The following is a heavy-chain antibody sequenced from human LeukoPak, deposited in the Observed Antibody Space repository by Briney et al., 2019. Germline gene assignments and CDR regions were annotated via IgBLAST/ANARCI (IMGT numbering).Heavy chain of an antibody. Sequence: GGSLRLSCAASGFTFSSYAMSWVRQAPGKGLELVSGISGSGGSTYYADSVKGRFTISRDNSKNTLYLQMNSLRAEDTAVYYCAKVGGITIYSFGPDYWGQGTLVTVSS. V-gene: IGHV3-23*01. J-gene: IGHJ4*02. CDR3: AKVGGITIYSFGPDY. D-gene: IGHD3-9*01. CDR1: GFTFSSYA. CDR2: ISGSGGST.